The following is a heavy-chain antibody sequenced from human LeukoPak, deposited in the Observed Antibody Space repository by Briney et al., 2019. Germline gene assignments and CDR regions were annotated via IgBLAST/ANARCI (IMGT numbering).Heavy chain of an antibody. J-gene: IGHJ4*02. Sequence: GGSLRLSCAASGFTFNNYVMSWVRQAPGKGLEWVSGISGSGGDTYYADSVKGRFTISRDNSKNTLYLQMNSLRTEDSAIYYCAKVFRSGDLFVSDSWGQGTLVTVSS. CDR3: AKVFRSGDLFVSDS. D-gene: IGHD4-17*01. V-gene: IGHV3-23*01. CDR1: GFTFNNYV. CDR2: ISGSGGDT.